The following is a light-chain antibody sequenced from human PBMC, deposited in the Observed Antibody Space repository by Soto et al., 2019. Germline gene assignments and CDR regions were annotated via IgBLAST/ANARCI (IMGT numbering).Light chain of an antibody. J-gene: IGKJ2*02. Sequence: EIVMTQSPATLSVSPGERATLSCRASQSVSSSYLAWYQQKPGQAPRLLIYDASNRATGIPARFSGSGSGTDFTLTITSLEPEDFAVYYCQQRGKWPSTFGPGTKVDIK. CDR2: DAS. V-gene: IGKV3D-20*02. CDR3: QQRGKWPST. CDR1: QSVSSSY.